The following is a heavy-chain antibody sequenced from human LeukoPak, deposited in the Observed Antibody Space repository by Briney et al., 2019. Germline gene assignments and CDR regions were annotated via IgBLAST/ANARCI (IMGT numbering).Heavy chain of an antibody. D-gene: IGHD6-13*01. J-gene: IGHJ3*02. V-gene: IGHV1-18*04. CDR1: GYSFTSYY. Sequence: ASVKVSCKASGYSFTSYYIHWVRQAPGQGLEWMGWISAYNGNTNYAQKLQGRVTMTTDTSTSTAYMELRSLRSDDTAVYYCARDSIAAAGTRAFDIWGQGTMVTVSS. CDR2: ISAYNGNT. CDR3: ARDSIAAAGTRAFDI.